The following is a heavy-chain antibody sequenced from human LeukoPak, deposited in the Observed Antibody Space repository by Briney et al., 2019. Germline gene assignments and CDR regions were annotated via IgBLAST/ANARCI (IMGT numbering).Heavy chain of an antibody. D-gene: IGHD1-26*01. Sequence: GGSLRLSCAASGFTVSSNYMSWVREAPGKGLERVSVIYSGGSTYYADSVKGRFTISRDNSKNTRYLHMNSLRAEDTAVYYCARVGGGAVDYWGQGTLVTVSS. CDR2: IYSGGST. CDR3: ARVGGGAVDY. V-gene: IGHV3-53*01. CDR1: GFTVSSNY. J-gene: IGHJ4*02.